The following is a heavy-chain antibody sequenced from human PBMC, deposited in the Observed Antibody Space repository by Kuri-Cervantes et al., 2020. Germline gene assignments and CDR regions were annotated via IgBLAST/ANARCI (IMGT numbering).Heavy chain of an antibody. D-gene: IGHD4-17*01. CDR3: ASQRGTVNTWGTFDY. Sequence: GGSLRLSCAVSGFTFSNYAMHWVRQAPGKGLEWVSVISSDGINKYNADSVKGRFTISRDDSKNTLYLQMNSLRVEDTAVYYCASQRGTVNTWGTFDYWGQGTLVTVSS. CDR1: GFTFSNYA. J-gene: IGHJ4*02. CDR2: ISSDGINK. V-gene: IGHV3-30-3*01.